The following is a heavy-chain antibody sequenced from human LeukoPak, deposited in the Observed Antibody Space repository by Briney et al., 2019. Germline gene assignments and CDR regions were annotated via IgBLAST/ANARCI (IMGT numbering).Heavy chain of an antibody. J-gene: IGHJ3*02. V-gene: IGHV4-4*07. D-gene: IGHD6-13*01. CDR1: GGSISSYY. CDR3: ARDWEEQGIAAAGTFDI. CDR2: IYTSGST. Sequence: PSETLSLTCTVSGGSISSYYWSWIRQPAGKGLEWIGRIYTSGSTNYNPSLKSRVTMSVDTSKNRFSLKLSSVTAADTAVYYCARDWEEQGIAAAGTFDIWGQGTMVTVSS.